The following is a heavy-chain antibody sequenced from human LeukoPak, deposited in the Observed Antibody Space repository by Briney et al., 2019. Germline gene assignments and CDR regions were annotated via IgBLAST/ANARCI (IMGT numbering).Heavy chain of an antibody. V-gene: IGHV1-2*02. CDR2: INPNSGGT. J-gene: IGHJ5*02. D-gene: IGHD2-2*01. CDR3: ARAYCSSTSCYGNWFDP. Sequence: ASVKVSCKASGYTFTGYYMHWVRQAPGQGLEWMGWINPNSGGTNYAQKLQGRVTMTTDTSTSTAYMELRSLRSDDTAVYYCARAYCSSTSCYGNWFDPWGQGTLVTVSS. CDR1: GYTFTGYY.